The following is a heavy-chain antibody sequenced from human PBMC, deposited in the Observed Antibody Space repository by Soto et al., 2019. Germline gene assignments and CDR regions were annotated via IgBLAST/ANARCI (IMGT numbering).Heavy chain of an antibody. V-gene: IGHV3-74*01. CDR3: GRSRWGGASDL. CDR1: GFTFSNYW. J-gene: IGHJ5*02. D-gene: IGHD2-15*01. CDR2: IKGDGSAT. Sequence: EVQLVESGGGLVQPGGSLRISCATSGFTFSNYWMHWVRQAPGKGLVWVSRIKGDGSATGYADSVKGRFTISRDNAENTVYLQMNSLRVEDAAVYYCGRSRWGGASDLWGQGTLVTVSS.